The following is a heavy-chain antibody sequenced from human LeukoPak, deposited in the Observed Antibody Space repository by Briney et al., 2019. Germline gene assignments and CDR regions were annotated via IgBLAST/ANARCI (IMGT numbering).Heavy chain of an antibody. D-gene: IGHD6-19*01. CDR1: GGSISSSSYY. J-gene: IGHJ4*02. CDR3: AREPGYSSGSVD. V-gene: IGHV4-39*07. CDR2: IYHSGST. Sequence: SETLSLTCTVSGGSISSSSYYWGWIRQPPGKGLEWIGSIYHSGSTYYNPSLKSRVTISVDTSKNQFSLKLSSVTAADTALYYCAREPGYSSGSVDWGQGTLVTVPS.